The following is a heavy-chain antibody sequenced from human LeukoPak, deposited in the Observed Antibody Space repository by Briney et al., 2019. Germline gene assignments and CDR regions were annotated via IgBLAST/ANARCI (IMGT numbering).Heavy chain of an antibody. D-gene: IGHD1-26*01. Sequence: TGGSLRLSCAASGFTFSSYAMSWVRQAPGKGLEWVSAISGSGGSTYYADSVKGRFTISRDNSKNTLYLQMNSLRAEDTAVYYCAKDHGGTYATFDYWGQGTLVTVSS. J-gene: IGHJ4*02. CDR1: GFTFSSYA. CDR3: AKDHGGTYATFDY. CDR2: ISGSGGST. V-gene: IGHV3-23*01.